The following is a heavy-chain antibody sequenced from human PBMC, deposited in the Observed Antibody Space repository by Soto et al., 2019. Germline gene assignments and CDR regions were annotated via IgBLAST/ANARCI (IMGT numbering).Heavy chain of an antibody. V-gene: IGHV3-23*01. CDR1: GFTFGDYE. D-gene: IGHD6-19*01. Sequence: GGSLRLSCGASGFTFGDYEVNWVRQAPGKGLEWVSAISGSGGSTYYADSVKGRFTISRDNSKNTLYLQMNSLRAEDTAVYYCAKALSGWPGTIDYWGQGTLVTVSS. CDR2: ISGSGGST. J-gene: IGHJ4*02. CDR3: AKALSGWPGTIDY.